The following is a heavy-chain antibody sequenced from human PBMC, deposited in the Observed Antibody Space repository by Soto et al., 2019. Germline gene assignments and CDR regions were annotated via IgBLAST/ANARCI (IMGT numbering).Heavy chain of an antibody. Sequence: QPLSLTGSLSGVSFSRFIAASNCNRQYPSRGLEWLGRTCYRSKWYNDYAVYVKSRISINPDTSKNQFSLQLNSVTPEDTAVYYCAREVTYYDSSGYFSHFYGMDVWGQGTTVTVSS. CDR1: GVSFSRFIAA. CDR2: TCYRSKWYN. V-gene: IGHV6-1*01. J-gene: IGHJ6*02. D-gene: IGHD3-22*01. CDR3: AREVTYYDSSGYFSHFYGMDV.